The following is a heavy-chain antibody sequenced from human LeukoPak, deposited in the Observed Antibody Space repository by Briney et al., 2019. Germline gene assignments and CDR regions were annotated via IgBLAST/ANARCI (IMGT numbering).Heavy chain of an antibody. CDR1: GFTFSSYA. D-gene: IGHD2-2*01. CDR2: ISSNGGST. Sequence: PGGSLRLSCAASGFTFSSYAMHWVRQAPGKGLEYVSAISSNGGSTYYANSVKGRFTISRDNSKNTLYLQMGSLRAEDMAVYYCARGGSQLLFDYWGQGTLVTVSS. V-gene: IGHV3-64*01. CDR3: ARGGSQLLFDY. J-gene: IGHJ4*02.